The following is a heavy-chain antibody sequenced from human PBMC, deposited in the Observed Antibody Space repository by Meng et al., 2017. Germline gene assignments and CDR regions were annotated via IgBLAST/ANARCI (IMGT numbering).Heavy chain of an antibody. J-gene: IGHJ4*02. D-gene: IGHD5-24*01. CDR2: ISSSSSYI. CDR3: ATNRDGYNHY. CDR1: GFTFSSYS. V-gene: IGHV3-21*01. Sequence: VDSRGGLSNPGGSCRLSCAASGFTFSSYSMNWVRQAPGKGLEWVSSISSSSSYIYYADSVKGRFTISRDNAKNSLYLQMNSLRAEDTAVYYCATNRDGYNHYWGQGTLVTVSS.